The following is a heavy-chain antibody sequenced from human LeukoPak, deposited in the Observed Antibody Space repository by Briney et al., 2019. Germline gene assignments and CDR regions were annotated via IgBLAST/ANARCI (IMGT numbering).Heavy chain of an antibody. CDR3: AKYCSGGNCYSGLY. CDR2: IKQDGSEK. J-gene: IGHJ4*02. Sequence: GGSLRLSCAASGVTFSSYWMSCVRQAPGKGLEWVANIKQDGSEKYYVDSVKGRFTIPRDNAKNSLYLQMNSLRAEDTAVYYSAKYCSGGNCYSGLYWGQGTLVTVSS. D-gene: IGHD2-15*01. V-gene: IGHV3-7*05. CDR1: GVTFSSYW.